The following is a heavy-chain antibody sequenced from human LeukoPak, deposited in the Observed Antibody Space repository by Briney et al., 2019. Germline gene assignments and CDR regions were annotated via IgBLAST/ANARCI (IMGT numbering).Heavy chain of an antibody. CDR2: IYYSGST. J-gene: IGHJ4*02. CDR1: GGSISSGDYY. D-gene: IGHD6-13*01. V-gene: IGHV4-30-4*08. CDR3: AREVAAAYYFDY. Sequence: TLSLTCTVSGGSISSGDYYWSWIRQPPGKGLEWIGYIYYSGSTYYNPSLKSRVTISVDTSKNQFSLKLSSVTAADTAVYYCAREVAAAYYFDYWGQGTLVTVSS.